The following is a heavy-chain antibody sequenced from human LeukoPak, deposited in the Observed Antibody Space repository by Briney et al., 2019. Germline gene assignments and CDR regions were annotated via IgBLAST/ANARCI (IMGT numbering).Heavy chain of an antibody. D-gene: IGHD4-17*01. CDR3: ARWGHDYGDYGPFDY. Sequence: GASVKVSCKASGGTFSSYAISWVRQAHGQGLEWMGRIIPILGIANYAQKFQGRVTITADKSTSTAYMELSSLRSEDTAVYYCARWGHDYGDYGPFDYWGQGTLVTVSS. CDR1: GGTFSSYA. J-gene: IGHJ4*02. CDR2: IIPILGIA. V-gene: IGHV1-69*04.